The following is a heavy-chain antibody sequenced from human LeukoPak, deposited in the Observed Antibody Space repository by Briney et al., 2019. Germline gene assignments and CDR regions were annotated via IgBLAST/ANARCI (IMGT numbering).Heavy chain of an antibody. CDR3: ARSPGYYFDY. V-gene: IGHV3-23*01. CDR1: GFTFNNYG. Sequence: GGSLRLSCAASGFTFNNYGLSWVRQAPGKGPELVAYISGSGGFTNYADLVKGRFTISRDNSKNTMYLQMNTLSADDTAVYYCARSPGYYFDYWGQGTLVTVSS. D-gene: IGHD3-10*01. CDR2: ISGSGGFT. J-gene: IGHJ4*02.